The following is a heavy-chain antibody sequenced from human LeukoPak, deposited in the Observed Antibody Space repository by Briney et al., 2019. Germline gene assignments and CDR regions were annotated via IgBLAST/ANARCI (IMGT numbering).Heavy chain of an antibody. CDR3: AREKGSSSYVDYYYYYMDV. D-gene: IGHD6-6*01. Sequence: PGGSLRLSCAASGFTFSSYEMNWVRQAPGKGLEWVSYISSSGSTIYYADSVKGRVTISRDNAKNSLYLQMNSLRAEDTAVYYCAREKGSSSYVDYYYYYMDVWGKGTTVTVSS. CDR1: GFTFSSYE. J-gene: IGHJ6*03. CDR2: ISSSGSTI. V-gene: IGHV3-48*03.